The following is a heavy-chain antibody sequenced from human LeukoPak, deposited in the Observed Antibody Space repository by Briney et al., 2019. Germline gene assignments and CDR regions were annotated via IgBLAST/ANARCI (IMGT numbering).Heavy chain of an antibody. J-gene: IGHJ4*02. D-gene: IGHD3-3*01. CDR1: GFRFSSTG. Sequence: GRSLRLSCAASGFRFSSTGVHWVRQAPGKGLQWVALIWYDGSNSVYADSVKGRFTISRDNSKNTVHLQMNNLRAEDTAVYYCAREESAYYREFWGQGTLLTVSS. V-gene: IGHV3-33*01. CDR2: IWYDGSNS. CDR3: AREESAYYREF.